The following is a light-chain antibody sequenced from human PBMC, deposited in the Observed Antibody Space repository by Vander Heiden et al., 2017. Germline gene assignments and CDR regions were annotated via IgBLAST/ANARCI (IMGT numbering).Light chain of an antibody. CDR1: NIGSKN. Sequence: SYDLTQALSVSVALGQTARITCGGKNIGSKNVHWYQQKPGQAPALVIYRDNNRPSGIPERLSGSNSGNTATLTISSAQVGDDADYFCQVWDNGSVVFGGGTKLTVL. CDR3: QVWDNGSVV. V-gene: IGLV3-9*01. CDR2: RDN. J-gene: IGLJ3*02.